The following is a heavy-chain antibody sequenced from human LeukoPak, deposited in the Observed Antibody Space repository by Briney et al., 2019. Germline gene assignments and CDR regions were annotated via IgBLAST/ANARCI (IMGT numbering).Heavy chain of an antibody. V-gene: IGHV3-30*02. CDR3: AVCSDI. CDR2: IHYDGTNK. CDR1: GFTFRSYD. Sequence: GGYLRLSCAAYGFTFRSYDMHWLRQAPGKGLEWVAFIHYDGTNKYYADSVKGRFTISRDNSKNTLYLQMNSLTAADTGVYYYAVCSDIWGQGTMVTVSS. D-gene: IGHD2-8*01. J-gene: IGHJ3*02.